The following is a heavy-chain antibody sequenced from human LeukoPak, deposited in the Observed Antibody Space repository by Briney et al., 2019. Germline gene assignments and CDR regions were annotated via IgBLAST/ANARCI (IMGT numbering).Heavy chain of an antibody. V-gene: IGHV5-51*01. CDR2: IYPGDSDT. CDR3: ARKPIAVATIFDY. Sequence: GAPLQSSSKGSGYRFTSYWIGWGGPMPGKGREWMGIIYPGDSDTRNSPSFQGQVTISADKSISTASLQWRSLKASDTAMYYCARKPIAVATIFDYWGQGTLVTVSS. D-gene: IGHD6-19*01. CDR1: GYRFTSYW. J-gene: IGHJ4*02.